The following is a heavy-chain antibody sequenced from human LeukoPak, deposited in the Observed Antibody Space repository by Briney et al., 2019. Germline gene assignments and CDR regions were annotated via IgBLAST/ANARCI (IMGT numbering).Heavy chain of an antibody. CDR3: ARRGTFYDFWSGYYSAVFDY. D-gene: IGHD3-3*01. V-gene: IGHV4-39*01. Sequence: SETLSLTCTVSGGSISSSSYYWGWIRQPPGKGLEWIGSIYYSGSTYYNPSLKSRVTISVDTSKNQFSLKLSSVTAADTAVYYCARRGTFYDFWSGYYSAVFDYWGQGTLVTVSS. CDR2: IYYSGST. J-gene: IGHJ4*02. CDR1: GGSISSSSYY.